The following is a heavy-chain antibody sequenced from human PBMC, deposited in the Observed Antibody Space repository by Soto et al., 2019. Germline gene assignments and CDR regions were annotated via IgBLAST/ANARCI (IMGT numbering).Heavy chain of an antibody. Sequence: QVQLVESGGGVVQPGRSLRLSCAASGFTFRSYGMHWVRQAPGKGLEWVAVIWYDGSNKYYADSVKGRFTISRDNSKNTLYLQMNSLRAEDTAVYYCAKGGSNYDFWSGYSIDYWGQGTLVTVSS. D-gene: IGHD3-3*01. CDR3: AKGGSNYDFWSGYSIDY. CDR2: IWYDGSNK. V-gene: IGHV3-33*06. J-gene: IGHJ4*02. CDR1: GFTFRSYG.